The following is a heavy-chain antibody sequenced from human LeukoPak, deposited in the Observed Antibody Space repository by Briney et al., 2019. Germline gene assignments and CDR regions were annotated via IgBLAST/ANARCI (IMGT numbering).Heavy chain of an antibody. J-gene: IGHJ3*02. CDR1: GYTFTNYY. Sequence: GASVKVSCKASGYTFTNYYMHWVRQAPGQGLEWMGRIIPILGIANYAQKFQGRVTITADKSTSTAYMELSSLRSEDTAVYYCARDGVATTRDAFDIWGQGTMVTVSS. CDR2: IIPILGIA. D-gene: IGHD5-12*01. V-gene: IGHV1-69*04. CDR3: ARDGVATTRDAFDI.